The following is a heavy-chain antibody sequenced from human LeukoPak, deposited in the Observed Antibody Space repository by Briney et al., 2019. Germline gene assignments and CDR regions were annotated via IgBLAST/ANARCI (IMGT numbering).Heavy chain of an antibody. Sequence: PGGSLRLSCAASGFTFSSHWMPWVRQAPGKGLVWVSRINPDGSITKNADSVKGRFTSSRDNARSTLFPQLNSLRAEDTAVYYCAREINKWFDPWGQGTLVTVS. V-gene: IGHV3-74*03. CDR1: GFTFSSHW. CDR2: INPDGSIT. CDR3: AREINKWFDP. J-gene: IGHJ5*02.